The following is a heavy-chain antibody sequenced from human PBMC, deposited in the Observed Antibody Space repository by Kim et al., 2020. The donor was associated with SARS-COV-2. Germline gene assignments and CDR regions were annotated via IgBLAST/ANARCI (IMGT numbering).Heavy chain of an antibody. D-gene: IGHD3-9*01. V-gene: IGHV3-48*03. CDR2: ISSSGSTI. Sequence: GGSLRLSCAASGFTFSSYEMNWVRQAPGKGLEWVSYISSSGSTIYYADSVKGRFTISRDNAKNSLYLQMNSLRAEDTAVYYCARLVYYDILTGYYHWYFDLWGRGTLVTVSS. J-gene: IGHJ2*01. CDR1: GFTFSSYE. CDR3: ARLVYYDILTGYYHWYFDL.